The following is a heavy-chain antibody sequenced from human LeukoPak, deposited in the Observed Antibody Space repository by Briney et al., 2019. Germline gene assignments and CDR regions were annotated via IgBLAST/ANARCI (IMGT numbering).Heavy chain of an antibody. CDR1: GFTFSSYG. Sequence: GGSLRHSCAASGFTFSSYGMHWVRQAPGKGLEWVAFIRYDGSNKYYADSVKGRFTISRDNSKNTLYLQMNSLRAEDTAVYYCANLLVRGPIRDAFDIWGQGTMVTVSS. D-gene: IGHD3-10*01. V-gene: IGHV3-30*02. CDR2: IRYDGSNK. CDR3: ANLLVRGPIRDAFDI. J-gene: IGHJ3*02.